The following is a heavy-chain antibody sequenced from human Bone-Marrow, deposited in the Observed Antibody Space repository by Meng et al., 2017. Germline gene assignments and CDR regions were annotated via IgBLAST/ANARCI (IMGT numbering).Heavy chain of an antibody. CDR2: IYWDDDQ. CDR3: AHADSSGYYQA. CDR1: GFSLSTTGVG. J-gene: IGHJ4*02. D-gene: IGHD3-22*01. V-gene: IGHV2-5*02. Sequence: QITLKESGPTLVKPTPTFSLTCILSGFSLSTTGVGVGWIRQPPGKALEWLALIYWDDDQRYSPSLKSRLTITKDTPKNQVVLTMTNMDPVDTATYYCAHADSSGYYQAWGQGTLVTVSS.